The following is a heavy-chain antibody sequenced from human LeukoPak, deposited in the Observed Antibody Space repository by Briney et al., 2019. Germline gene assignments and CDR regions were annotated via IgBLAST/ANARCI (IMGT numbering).Heavy chain of an antibody. J-gene: IGHJ4*02. D-gene: IGHD2/OR15-2a*01. Sequence: GGSLRLSCAAPGNYWMHWVRQAPGKGRVWVSHINSDGSWTSYADSVKGRFTISKDNAKNTVYLQMNNLRAEDTAVYYCVSFYEAYWGRGTLVTVSS. V-gene: IGHV3-74*01. CDR3: VSFYEAY. CDR2: INSDGSWT. CDR1: GNYW.